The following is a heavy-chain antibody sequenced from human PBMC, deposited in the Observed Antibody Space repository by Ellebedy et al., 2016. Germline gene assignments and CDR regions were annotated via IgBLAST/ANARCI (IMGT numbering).Heavy chain of an antibody. V-gene: IGHV1-18*01. CDR3: ARDTRDGVGSSEAYYDP. J-gene: IGHJ5*02. CDR2: SSTT. D-gene: IGHD1-26*01. CDR1: GGTFSSYA. Sequence: ASVKVSXXASGGTFSSYAISWVRQAPGQGLEWMGGSSTTNYAQKFQGRVTMTTDTSTSTAYMELRTLRFDDTAVYYCARDTRDGVGSSEAYYDPWGQGTLVTVSS.